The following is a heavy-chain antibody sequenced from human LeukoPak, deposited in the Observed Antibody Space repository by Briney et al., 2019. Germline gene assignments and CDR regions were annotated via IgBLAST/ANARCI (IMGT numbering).Heavy chain of an antibody. CDR2: ISYDGNNK. CDR1: GFAFSSFA. CDR3: ARGTGTRVAPYYFDH. Sequence: PGGSLRLSCAASGFAFSSFAMHWVRQAPGKGLEWVAVISYDGNNKYYADSVKGRFTISRGNSKNTLYLQMNSLRTEDTTMYYCARGTGTRVAPYYFDHWGQGTLVTVSS. J-gene: IGHJ4*02. V-gene: IGHV3-30-3*01. D-gene: IGHD1-1*01.